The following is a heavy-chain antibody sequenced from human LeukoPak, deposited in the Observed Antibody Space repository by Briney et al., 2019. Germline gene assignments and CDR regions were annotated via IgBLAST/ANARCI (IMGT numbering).Heavy chain of an antibody. D-gene: IGHD3-3*01. V-gene: IGHV1-69*13. Sequence: SVKVSCKASGGTFSSYAISWVRQAPGQGLELMGGIIPIFGTANYAQKFQGRVTITADESTSTAYMELSSLRSEDTAVYYCARDHLLSDFWSGFHYYYYMDVWGKGTTVTVSS. CDR1: GGTFSSYA. CDR3: ARDHLLSDFWSGFHYYYYMDV. CDR2: IIPIFGTA. J-gene: IGHJ6*03.